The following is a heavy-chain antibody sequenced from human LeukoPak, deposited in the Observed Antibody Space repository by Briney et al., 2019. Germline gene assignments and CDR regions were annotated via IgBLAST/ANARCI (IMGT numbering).Heavy chain of an antibody. D-gene: IGHD5-12*01. CDR2: IKQDGSEK. CDR3: ARDFGGYTINFDY. V-gene: IGHV3-7*04. J-gene: IGHJ4*02. Sequence: GGSLRLSCAASGFSFGRYWMNWVRQAPGKGLEWVANIKQDGSEKYYVDSVKGRFTISRDNAKNSLYLQMNSLRAEDTALYYCARDFGGYTINFDYWGQGTLVTVSS. CDR1: GFSFGRYW.